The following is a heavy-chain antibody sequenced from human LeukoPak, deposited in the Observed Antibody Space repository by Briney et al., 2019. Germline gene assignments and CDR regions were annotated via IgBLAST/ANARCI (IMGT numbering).Heavy chain of an antibody. CDR3: ARDPDDRSGLDAFET. J-gene: IGHJ3*02. CDR1: GFSVSNSY. CDR2: MHSDGRT. D-gene: IGHD3-22*01. V-gene: IGHV3-53*01. Sequence: GSLRLCCAASGFSVSNSYMNCVRQASGKGLEWVSVMHSDGRTFYADSVKGRFTISRDKSKNMFYLQMDSLRAEDTAVYYCARDPDDRSGLDAFETWGQGTKVTVS.